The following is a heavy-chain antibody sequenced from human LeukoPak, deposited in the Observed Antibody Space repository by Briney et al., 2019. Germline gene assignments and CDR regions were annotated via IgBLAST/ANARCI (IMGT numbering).Heavy chain of an antibody. CDR1: GGTFSSYA. J-gene: IGHJ4*02. V-gene: IGHV1-69*13. CDR3: ARARSYDYPGITDY. Sequence: SVEVSCKASGGTFSSYAISWVRQAPGQGLEWMGGIIPIFGTANYAQKFQGRVTITADESTSTAYMELSSLRSEDTAVYYCARARSYDYPGITDYWGQGTLVTVSS. CDR2: IIPIFGTA. D-gene: IGHD5-12*01.